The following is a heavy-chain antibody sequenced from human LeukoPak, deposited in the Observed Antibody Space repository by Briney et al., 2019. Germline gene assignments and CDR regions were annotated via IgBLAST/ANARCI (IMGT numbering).Heavy chain of an antibody. D-gene: IGHD4-23*01. Sequence: ASVKVSCKASGYTFSSYEINWVRQAPGQGLEWVGWMHPNSGKTGYAQKFQGRVTMTSDTSKGTAFMELSSLRSDDTAIFYCARGHYGGNRYFDNWGQGTLVTVSS. CDR3: ARGHYGGNRYFDN. CDR1: GYTFSSYE. V-gene: IGHV1-8*01. CDR2: MHPNSGKT. J-gene: IGHJ4*02.